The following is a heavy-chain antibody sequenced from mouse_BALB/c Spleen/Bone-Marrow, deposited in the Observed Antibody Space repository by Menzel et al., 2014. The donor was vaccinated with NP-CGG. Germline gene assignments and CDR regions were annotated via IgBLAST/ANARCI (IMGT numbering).Heavy chain of an antibody. J-gene: IGHJ2*01. CDR2: IRNKANGYTT. V-gene: IGHV7-3*02. CDR1: GFTFTDYY. Sequence: EVQGVESGGGLVQPGGSLRLSCATSGFTFTDYYMNWVRQPPGKALEWSGFIRNKANGYTTEYSASVKSRFTISRDNSQNILYLQMNTLRADDSATYYCARDKGRVFFDYWGQGTTLTVSS. CDR3: ARDKGRVFFDY.